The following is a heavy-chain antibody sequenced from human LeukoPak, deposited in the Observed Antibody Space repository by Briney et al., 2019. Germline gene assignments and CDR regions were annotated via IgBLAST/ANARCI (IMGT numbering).Heavy chain of an antibody. CDR1: GGSISDYY. V-gene: IGHV4-59*01. CDR2: IFGSGSS. CDR3: AREKDTGSNHANIRYDI. J-gene: IGHJ3*02. D-gene: IGHD1-26*01. Sequence: PSETLSLTCTVSGGSISDYYWSWIRRPPGKGLEWIGWIFGSGSSNYNPSLKSRLTISVDTSRNQFSLKLTSATAADTAVYYCAREKDTGSNHANIRYDIWGQGTMVTVSS.